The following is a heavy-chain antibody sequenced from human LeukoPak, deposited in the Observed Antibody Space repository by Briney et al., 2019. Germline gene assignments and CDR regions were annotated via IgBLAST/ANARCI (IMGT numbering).Heavy chain of an antibody. CDR1: GFTFSSYS. Sequence: GGSLRLSCAVSGFTFSSYSMNWVRQAPGKGLEWVSSISSSSSYIYYADSVKGRFTISSDNAKNSLYLQMNSLRAEDTAVYYCARDYCSSTSGYAGDAFDIWGQATMVTVSS. CDR3: ARDYCSSTSGYAGDAFDI. V-gene: IGHV3-21*01. D-gene: IGHD2-2*01. J-gene: IGHJ3*02. CDR2: ISSSSSYI.